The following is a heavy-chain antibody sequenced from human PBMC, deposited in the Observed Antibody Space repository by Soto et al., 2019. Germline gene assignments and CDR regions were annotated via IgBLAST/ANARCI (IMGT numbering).Heavy chain of an antibody. CDR1: GFTFDDYA. CDR2: ISWNSGSV. D-gene: IGHD6-13*01. V-gene: IGHV3-9*01. Sequence: GGSLRLSCAASGFTFDDYAMHWVRQAPGKGLEWVSGISWNSGSVVYADSVKGRFTISRDNAKNSLYLQMNSLRAEDTALYYCVKDQEAWTITAAGTCSYWGQGTLVTVSS. J-gene: IGHJ4*02. CDR3: VKDQEAWTITAAGTCSY.